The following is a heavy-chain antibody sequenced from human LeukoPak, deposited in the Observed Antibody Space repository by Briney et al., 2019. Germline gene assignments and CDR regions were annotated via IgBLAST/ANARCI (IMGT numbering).Heavy chain of an antibody. CDR3: ARAHSGWPDY. Sequence: GSLRLSCAASGFTFSSYAMSWVRQPPGKGLEWIGEINHSGSTNYNPSLKSRVTISVDKSKNQFSLKLSSVTAADTAVYYCARAHSGWPDYWGQGTLVTVSS. V-gene: IGHV4-4*02. CDR1: GFTFSSYAM. J-gene: IGHJ4*02. CDR2: INHSGST. D-gene: IGHD6-19*01.